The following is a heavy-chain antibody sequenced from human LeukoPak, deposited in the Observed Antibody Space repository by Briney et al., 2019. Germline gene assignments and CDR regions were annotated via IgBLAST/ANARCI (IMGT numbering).Heavy chain of an antibody. D-gene: IGHD3-10*01. Sequence: GASVKVSCKASGYTFTSYYMHWVRQATGQGLEWMGIINPSGGNTSYAQKFQGRVTMTRDTSTSTVYMELSSLRSEDTAVYYCAGDYYGSGPFDYWGQGTLVTVSS. CDR1: GYTFTSYY. J-gene: IGHJ4*02. V-gene: IGHV1-46*01. CDR3: AGDYYGSGPFDY. CDR2: INPSGGNT.